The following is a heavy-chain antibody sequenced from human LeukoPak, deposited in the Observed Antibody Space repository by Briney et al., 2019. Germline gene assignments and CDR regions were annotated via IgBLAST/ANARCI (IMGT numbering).Heavy chain of an antibody. CDR2: IGVGAGRT. Sequence: GGSLRLSCAASGFSFSNFAMNWVRQAPGKGLEWVSAIGVGAGRTYYADSVKGRFTISRDNSKNTLYLQMNSLRAEDTAVYYCAKRDAYSSSSSLGAFDIWGQGTMVTVSS. V-gene: IGHV3-23*01. J-gene: IGHJ3*02. CDR1: GFSFSNFA. D-gene: IGHD6-6*01. CDR3: AKRDAYSSSSSLGAFDI.